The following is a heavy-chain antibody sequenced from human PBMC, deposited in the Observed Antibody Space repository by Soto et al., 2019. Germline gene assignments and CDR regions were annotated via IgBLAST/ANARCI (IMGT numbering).Heavy chain of an antibody. CDR1: GYTFTSYA. V-gene: IGHV1-3*01. J-gene: IGHJ4*02. CDR3: ARGPAKSIHQYDSSGYPKRGFDY. Sequence: QVQLVQSGAEVKKPGASVKVSCKASGYTFTSYAMHWVRQAPGQRLEWMGWINAGNGNTKYSQKFQGRVTITSDTSASTAYMELSSLRSEDTAVYYCARGPAKSIHQYDSSGYPKRGFDYWGQGTLVTVSS. D-gene: IGHD3-22*01. CDR2: INAGNGNT.